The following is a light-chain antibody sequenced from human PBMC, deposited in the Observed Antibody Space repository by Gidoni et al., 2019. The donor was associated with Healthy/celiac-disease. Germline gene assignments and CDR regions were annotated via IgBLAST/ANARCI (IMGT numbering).Light chain of an antibody. V-gene: IGKV3-11*01. CDR3: QRRSNWPRVT. Sequence: EIVLTQSPANLAFSPGERATLSCSASQSVSSYLAWYQQKPGQAPRPLIYDASNRATGIPARFSGSGSGTDFTLTISSLEPEDFAVYYCQRRSNWPRVTFGPGTKVDIK. CDR1: QSVSSY. CDR2: DAS. J-gene: IGKJ3*01.